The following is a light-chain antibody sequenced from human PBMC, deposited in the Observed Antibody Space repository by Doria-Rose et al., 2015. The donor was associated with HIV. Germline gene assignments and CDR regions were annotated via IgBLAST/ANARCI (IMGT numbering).Light chain of an antibody. J-gene: IGKJ3*01. CDR1: QSLLYTSKNY. V-gene: IGKV4-1*01. Sequence: DIRVTQSPESLGMSLGERATLNCKSNQSLLYTSKNYLAWYQQKPGQPPKLLIYWASTRQSGVPARFSGSGSGTDFTLTISSLKAEDVAVYYCQQYYDTPSLGPGTTVDIK. CDR2: WAS. CDR3: QQYYDTPS.